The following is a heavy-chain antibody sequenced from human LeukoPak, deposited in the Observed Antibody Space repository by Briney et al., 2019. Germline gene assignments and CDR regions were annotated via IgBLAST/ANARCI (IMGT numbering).Heavy chain of an antibody. Sequence: GGSLRLSCSASGFNFSGYAMHWVRQAPGKGLEWVAATSYDGANKYYTDSVKGRFTISRDNSKNTLYVQMNSLRAEDTAVYYCARDRARDDGYFDWLSCFLDYWGQGTLVSISS. CDR2: TSYDGANK. CDR3: ARDRARDDGYFDWLSCFLDY. J-gene: IGHJ4*02. D-gene: IGHD3-9*01. V-gene: IGHV3-30-3*01. CDR1: GFNFSGYA.